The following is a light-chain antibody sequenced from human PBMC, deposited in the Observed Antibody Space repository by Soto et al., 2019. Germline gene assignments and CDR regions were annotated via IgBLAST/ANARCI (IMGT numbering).Light chain of an antibody. V-gene: IGKV1-39*01. CDR1: QSISVY. CDR3: QQGYSNPQT. Sequence: DIQMTQSPSSLSASVGDTVTITCRASQSISVYLNWYQQQPGKTPKLLIYAASSLQRGVPSRFSGSGSATAFSLVISGLQPEDFATYYCQQGYSNPQTFGQGTKVEVK. J-gene: IGKJ1*01. CDR2: AAS.